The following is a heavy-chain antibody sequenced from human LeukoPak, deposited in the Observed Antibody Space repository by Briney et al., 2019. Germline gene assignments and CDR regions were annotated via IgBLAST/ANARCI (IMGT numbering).Heavy chain of an antibody. V-gene: IGHV3-23*01. D-gene: IGHD3-3*01. CDR2: ISGSGGST. CDR1: GFTFSSYA. CDR3: AKVGLRFLEWSYYFDY. J-gene: IGHJ4*02. Sequence: GGSLILSCAASGFTFSSYAMSWVRQAPGKGLEWVSAISGSGGSTYYADSVKGRFTISRDNSKNTLYLQMNSLRAEDTAVYYCAKVGLRFLEWSYYFDYWGQGTLVTVSS.